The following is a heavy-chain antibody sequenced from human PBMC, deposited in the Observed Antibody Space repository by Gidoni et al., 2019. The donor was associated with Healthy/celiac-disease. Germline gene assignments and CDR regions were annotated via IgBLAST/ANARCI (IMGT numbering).Heavy chain of an antibody. J-gene: IGHJ3*02. D-gene: IGHD6-13*01. Sequence: EVQLVESGGGLVKPGGSLRIPCEAYGFTFSSYSMNWVRQAPGKGLEWVSSISSSSSSIYYADSVKGRFTISRDNAKNALYLQMNSLRAEDTAVYYCARRIAAAFDIWGQGTMVTVSS. CDR3: ARRIAAAFDI. V-gene: IGHV3-21*01. CDR2: ISSSSSSI. CDR1: GFTFSSYS.